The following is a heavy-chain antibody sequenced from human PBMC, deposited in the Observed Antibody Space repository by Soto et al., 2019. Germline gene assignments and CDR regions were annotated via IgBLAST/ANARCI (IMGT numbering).Heavy chain of an antibody. CDR3: ARSKTQLLAGRVDY. D-gene: IGHD6-13*01. CDR1: GFTFSSYS. CDR2: ISSSSSTI. J-gene: IGHJ4*02. Sequence: GGSLRLSCAASGFTFSSYSMNWVRQAPGKGLEWVSYISSSSSTIYYADSVKGRFTISRDNAKNSLYLQMNSLRAEDTAVYYCARSKTQLLAGRVDYWGQGTLVTVSS. V-gene: IGHV3-48*01.